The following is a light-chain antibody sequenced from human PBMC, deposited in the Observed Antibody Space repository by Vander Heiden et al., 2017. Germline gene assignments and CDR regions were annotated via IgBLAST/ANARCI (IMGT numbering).Light chain of an antibody. Sequence: QSVLTQPPSVSAAPGQKVTISCSGSTSNIGNNYVSWYQQLPGTAPKLLIYDNNNRPSGIPGRFSASKSGTSATLVITELQTGDAADYYCGSWDSSLTAVLFGEGTKLTVL. J-gene: IGLJ2*01. CDR2: DNN. CDR1: TSNIGNNY. V-gene: IGLV1-51*01. CDR3: GSWDSSLTAVL.